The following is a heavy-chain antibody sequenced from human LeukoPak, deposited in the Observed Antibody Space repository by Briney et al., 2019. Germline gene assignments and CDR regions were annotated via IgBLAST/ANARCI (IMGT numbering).Heavy chain of an antibody. CDR3: ARVTEAPYYFDY. CDR1: GFTFSYYS. V-gene: IGHV3-21*01. Sequence: GGSLRLSCAASGFTFSYYSMNWVRQAPGKGLEWVSSISSSSSYIYCADSVKGRFTISRDNAKNSLYLQMNSLRAEDTAVYYCARVTEAPYYFDYWGQGTLVTVSS. CDR2: ISSSSSYI. J-gene: IGHJ4*02.